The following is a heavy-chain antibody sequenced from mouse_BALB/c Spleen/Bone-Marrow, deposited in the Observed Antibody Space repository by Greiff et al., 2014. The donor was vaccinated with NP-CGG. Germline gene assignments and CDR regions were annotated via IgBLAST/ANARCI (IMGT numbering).Heavy chain of an antibody. V-gene: IGHV14-3*02. J-gene: IGHJ3*01. CDR2: IDPANGNT. CDR1: GFNIKDTY. Sequence: EVQVVESGAELVKPGASVKLSCTASGFNIKDTYMHWVKQRPEQGLEWIGRIDPANGNTKYDPKFQGKATITADTSSNTAYLQLSSLTSEDTAVYYCAMYCYGSSLFAYWGQGTLVTVSA. D-gene: IGHD1-1*01. CDR3: AMYCYGSSLFAY.